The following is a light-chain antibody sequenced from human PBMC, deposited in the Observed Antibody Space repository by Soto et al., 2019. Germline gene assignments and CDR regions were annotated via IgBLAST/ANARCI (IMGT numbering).Light chain of an antibody. CDR3: SSYTSRSTLYVV. CDR2: EVS. CDR1: SSDVGGYNY. V-gene: IGLV2-14*01. Sequence: QSVLTQPASVSGSPGQSITISCTGTSSDVGGYNYVSWYQQHPGKAPKLMIYEVSNRPSGVSNRFSGSKSGNTASLTISGLQAEDEADYYCSSYTSRSTLYVVFGGGTKLTVL. J-gene: IGLJ2*01.